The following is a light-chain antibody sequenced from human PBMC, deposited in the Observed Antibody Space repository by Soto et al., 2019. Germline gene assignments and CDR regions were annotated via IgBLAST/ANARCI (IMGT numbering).Light chain of an antibody. CDR1: QNIINY. V-gene: IGKV1-33*01. CDR3: QHYDRIPHT. J-gene: IGKJ3*01. CDR2: DAA. Sequence: DIQMTQSPSSLSVSVGDRVTITCQASQNIINYLNWCQQKSGKAPKLLIYDAANLETGVPSRLSRSGSGTQFNFTISRLKPEDIATYYCQHYDRIPHTFGPGTKVDIQ.